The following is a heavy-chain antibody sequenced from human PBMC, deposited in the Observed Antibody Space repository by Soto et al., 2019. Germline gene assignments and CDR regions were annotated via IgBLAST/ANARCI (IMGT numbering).Heavy chain of an antibody. CDR3: TTVRNPLPYYYSGMDV. V-gene: IGHV3-15*07. CDR1: GFTFSSYG. J-gene: IGHJ6*02. Sequence: PGGSLRLSCAASGFTFSSYGMHWVRQAPGKGLEWVGRIKSKTDGGTTDYAAPVKGRFTISRDDSKNTLYLQMNSLKTEDTAVYYCTTVRNPLPYYYSGMDVWGQGTTVTVSS. CDR2: IKSKTDGGTT.